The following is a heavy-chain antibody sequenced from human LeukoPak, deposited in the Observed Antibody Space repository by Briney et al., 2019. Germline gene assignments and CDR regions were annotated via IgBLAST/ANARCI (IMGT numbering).Heavy chain of an antibody. CDR1: GGSFSGYY. Sequence: SETLSLTCAVYGGSFSGYYWSWLRQPPGKGLEWIGEINHSGSTNYNPSLKSRVTISVDTSKNQFSLKLSSVTAADTAVYYCASIDVGYSSSWSLRTPIDYWGQGTLVTVSS. V-gene: IGHV4-34*01. J-gene: IGHJ4*02. CDR3: ASIDVGYSSSWSLRTPIDY. CDR2: INHSGST. D-gene: IGHD6-13*01.